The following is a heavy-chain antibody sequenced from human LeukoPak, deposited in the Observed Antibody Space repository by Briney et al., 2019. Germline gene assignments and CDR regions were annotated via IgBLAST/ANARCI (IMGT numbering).Heavy chain of an antibody. CDR2: INHXGST. CDR1: XXSXXGXX. CDR3: ARGPPRYCSSTSCYFGAFDI. J-gene: IGHJ3*02. Sequence: PSXXXXLXCXXYXXSXXGXXXSXXRQPPGKGLEWIGEINHXGSTNYNPSLKSRVTISVDTSKNQFSLKLSSVTAADTAVYYCARGPPRYCSSTSCYFGAFDIWGQGTMVTVSS. V-gene: IGHV4-34*01. D-gene: IGHD2-2*01.